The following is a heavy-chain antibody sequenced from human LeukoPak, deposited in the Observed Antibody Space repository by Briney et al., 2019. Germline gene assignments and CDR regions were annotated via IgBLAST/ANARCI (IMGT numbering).Heavy chain of an antibody. CDR1: GGSISSYY. V-gene: IGHV4-59*01. J-gene: IGHJ2*01. CDR2: IYYSGST. D-gene: IGHD2-2*01. Sequence: SETLSLTCTVSGGSISSYYWSWVRQPPGKGLEWIGYIYYSGSTNYNPSLKSRVTISVDTSKNQFSLKLSSVTAADTAVYYCARATNQGDCSSTSCHWYFDLWGRGTLVTVSS. CDR3: ARATNQGDCSSTSCHWYFDL.